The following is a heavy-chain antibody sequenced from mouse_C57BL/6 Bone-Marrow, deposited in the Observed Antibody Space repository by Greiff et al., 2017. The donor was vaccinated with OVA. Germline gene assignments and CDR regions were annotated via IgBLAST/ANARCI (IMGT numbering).Heavy chain of an antibody. D-gene: IGHD1-1*01. CDR3: GRVSTTVVATYYAMEY. CDR1: GFTFSSYG. J-gene: IGHJ4*01. Sequence: EVQVVESGGDLVKSGGSLKLSCAASGFTFSSYGMSWVRQTPDKRLEWVATISSGGSYTYYPDSVKGRFTISRDNAKNTLYLQMSRLKSEDTAMYYGGRVSTTVVATYYAMEYWGQGTSVTVAS. CDR2: ISSGGSYT. V-gene: IGHV5-6*01.